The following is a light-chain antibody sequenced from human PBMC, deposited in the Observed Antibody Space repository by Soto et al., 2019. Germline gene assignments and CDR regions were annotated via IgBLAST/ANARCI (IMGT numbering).Light chain of an antibody. CDR2: EAS. Sequence: VLAQSPATLSLSPGERATLSCRASQSIRNLLAWYQQKPGQAPRLLIFEASSRASGIPARFSGRGSGTEFTLTIRSLQSEDFAVYFCQQYNNWPRTFGQGTKVDIK. J-gene: IGKJ1*01. CDR1: QSIRNL. CDR3: QQYNNWPRT. V-gene: IGKV3-15*01.